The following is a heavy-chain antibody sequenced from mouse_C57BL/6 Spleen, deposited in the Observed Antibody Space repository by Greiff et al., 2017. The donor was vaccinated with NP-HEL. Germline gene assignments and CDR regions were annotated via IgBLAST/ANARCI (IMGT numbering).Heavy chain of an antibody. CDR3: ARTPYYYGSTYWYFDV. V-gene: IGHV1-9*01. D-gene: IGHD1-1*01. J-gene: IGHJ1*03. CDR2: ILPGSGST. CDR1: GYTFTGYW. Sequence: VKLVESGAELMKPGASVKLSCKATGYTFTGYWIEWVKQRPGHGLEWIGEILPGSGSTNYNEKFKGKATFTADTSSNTAYMQLSSLTTEDSAIYYCARTPYYYGSTYWYFDVWGTGTTVTVSS.